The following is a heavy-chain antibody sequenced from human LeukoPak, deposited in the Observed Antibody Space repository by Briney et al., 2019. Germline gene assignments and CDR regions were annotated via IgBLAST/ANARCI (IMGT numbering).Heavy chain of an antibody. CDR3: ASVGGAGNGY. Sequence: PSETLSLTCAVYGGSFSGYYWSWIPQPPGKGLEWIGEINHSGSTNYNPSLKSRVTISVDTSKNQFSLKLSSVTAADTAVYYCASVGGAGNGYWGQGTLVTVSS. V-gene: IGHV4-34*01. CDR1: GGSFSGYY. J-gene: IGHJ4*02. CDR2: INHSGST. D-gene: IGHD2-21*01.